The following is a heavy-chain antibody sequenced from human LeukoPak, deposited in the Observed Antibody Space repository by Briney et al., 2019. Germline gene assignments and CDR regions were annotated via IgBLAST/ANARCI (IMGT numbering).Heavy chain of an antibody. CDR1: GGSFSGYY. J-gene: IGHJ3*02. CDR2: INHSGSS. D-gene: IGHD3-22*01. V-gene: IGHV4-34*01. CDR3: ARVGVDSSGYYYVNAFDI. Sequence: SETLSLTCAISGGSFSGYYWSWIRQPPGKGLEWIGEINHSGSSNYNPSLKSRITVSVDTSKNQFSLRLSSMTAADTAVYYCARVGVDSSGYYYVNAFDIWGQGTMVTVSS.